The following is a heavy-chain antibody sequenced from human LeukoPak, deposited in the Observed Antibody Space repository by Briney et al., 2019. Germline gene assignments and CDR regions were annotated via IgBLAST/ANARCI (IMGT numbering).Heavy chain of an antibody. J-gene: IGHJ5*02. CDR2: INHSGST. Sequence: PSETLSLTCAVYGGSFSGYYWSWIRQPPGKGLEWIGEINHSGSTNSNPSLKSRVTISVDTSKNQFSLKLSSVTAADTAVYYCARGRGYCSSTSCYTLDPWGQGTLVTVSS. CDR3: ARGRGYCSSTSCYTLDP. V-gene: IGHV4-34*01. CDR1: GGSFSGYY. D-gene: IGHD2-2*02.